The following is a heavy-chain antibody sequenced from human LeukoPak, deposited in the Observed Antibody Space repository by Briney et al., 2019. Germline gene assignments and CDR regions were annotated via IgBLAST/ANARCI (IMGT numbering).Heavy chain of an antibody. CDR2: INTNTGNP. V-gene: IGHV7-4-1*02. CDR1: GYTFTSYA. D-gene: IGHD3-10*01. J-gene: IGHJ5*02. CDR3: ARGLWYYGSGVNWFDP. Sequence: ASVKVSCKASGYTFTSYAMNWVRQAPGKGLEWMGWINTNTGNPTYAQGFTGGFVFSLDTSVSTAYLQISSLKAEDTAVYYCARGLWYYGSGVNWFDPWGQGTLVTVSS.